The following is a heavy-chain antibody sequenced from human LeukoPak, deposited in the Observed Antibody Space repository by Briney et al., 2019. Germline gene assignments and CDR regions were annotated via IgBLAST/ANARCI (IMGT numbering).Heavy chain of an antibody. CDR3: ARDLHPRRGGAFDY. D-gene: IGHD3-16*01. CDR2: IKQDGSEK. CDR1: GFTFSSYW. Sequence: GGSLRLSCAASGFTFSSYWMSWVRQVPGKGLEWVANIKQDGSEKYYVDSVKGRFTISRDNAKNSLYLQMNSLRAEDTAVYYCARDLHPRRGGAFDYWGQGTLVTVSS. V-gene: IGHV3-7*01. J-gene: IGHJ4*02.